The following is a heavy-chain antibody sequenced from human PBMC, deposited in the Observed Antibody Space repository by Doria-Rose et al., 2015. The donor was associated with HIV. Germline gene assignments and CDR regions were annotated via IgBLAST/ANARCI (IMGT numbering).Heavy chain of an antibody. CDR1: GVSLSSPGMG. Sequence: SGPVLVKPTETLTLTCTVSGVSLSSPGMGVSWIRQPPGKALEWLANIFSDDERFYKTSLKSRLTISRGASKSRVVLTMTDMDPVDTATYYCARIKSSRWYHKYYFDFWGQGTLVIVSA. J-gene: IGHJ4*02. CDR2: IFSDDER. D-gene: IGHD6-13*01. V-gene: IGHV2-26*01. CDR3: ARIKSSRWYHKYYFDF.